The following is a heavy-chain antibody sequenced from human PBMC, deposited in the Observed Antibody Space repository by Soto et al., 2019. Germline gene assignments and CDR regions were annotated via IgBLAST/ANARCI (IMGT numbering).Heavy chain of an antibody. J-gene: IGHJ4*02. CDR3: ADGGEWSFNFEY. CDR2: ISGSGENT. D-gene: IGHD3-16*02. V-gene: IGHV3-23*01. CDR1: VFSFSIYA. Sequence: PGGSLRLSCAASVFSFSIYAMSWVRQAPGKGLEWVSGISGSGENTYYADSVKGRFTISRDNSKNTLYLQMNNLRVEDKAVYYCADGGEWSFNFEYWGQGTLVTVSS.